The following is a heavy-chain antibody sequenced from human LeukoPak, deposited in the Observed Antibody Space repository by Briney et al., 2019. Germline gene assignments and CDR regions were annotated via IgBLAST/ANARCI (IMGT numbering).Heavy chain of an antibody. D-gene: IGHD7-27*01. CDR1: GFTFSTYS. CDR2: ISSSSTYI. V-gene: IGHV3-21*01. CDR3: ARVTVTGAYWYFDL. J-gene: IGHJ2*01. Sequence: GGSLRLSCAASGFTFSTYSMNWVRQAPGKGLEWVSSISSSSTYIYYADSVKGRFTISRDNAKNSLYLQMNSLRAEDTAVYYCARVTVTGAYWYFDLRGRGTLVTVSS.